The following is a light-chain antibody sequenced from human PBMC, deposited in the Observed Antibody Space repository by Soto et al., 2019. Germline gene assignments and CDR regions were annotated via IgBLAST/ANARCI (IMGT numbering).Light chain of an antibody. V-gene: IGKV3-15*01. CDR1: QSVGRN. CDR2: AAS. Sequence: EIVMTQSPATLSVSPGERATLSCWASQSVGRNFAWYQQKPGQAPRLLIYAASIRATGIPARFSGSGSGTDFIPSISSLQSEDFAVYFCQQYNDWPLTFGGGTKVEIK. CDR3: QQYNDWPLT. J-gene: IGKJ4*01.